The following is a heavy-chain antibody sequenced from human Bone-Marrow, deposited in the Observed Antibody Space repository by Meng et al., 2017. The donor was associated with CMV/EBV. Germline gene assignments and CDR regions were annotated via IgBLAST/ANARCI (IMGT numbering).Heavy chain of an antibody. D-gene: IGHD3-9*01. CDR3: TTDLVTYINADIDY. CDR1: GFSFADYA. CDR2: IRSKVYGGTI. V-gene: IGHV3-49*04. Sequence: GESLKISCTASGFSFADYAMDWVRQAPGKGLEWVGFIRSKVYGGTIEYAASVKGRFTISRDDSKSIAYLQMNSLKTEDTAVYYCTTDLVTYINADIDYWGQGTLVTVSS. J-gene: IGHJ4*02.